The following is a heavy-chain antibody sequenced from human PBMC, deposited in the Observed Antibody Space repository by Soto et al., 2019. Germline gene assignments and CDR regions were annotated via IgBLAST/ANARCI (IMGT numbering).Heavy chain of an antibody. CDR2: INPNSGGT. Sequence: ASVKVSCKASGYTFTGYYMHWVRQAPGQGLEWMGWINPNSGGTNYAQKFQGRVTMTRDTSISTAYMELSRLRSDDTAVYYCARVEVTIFGVVIRDGYYYGMDVWGQGTTVTVSS. V-gene: IGHV1-2*02. J-gene: IGHJ6*02. D-gene: IGHD3-3*01. CDR3: ARVEVTIFGVVIRDGYYYGMDV. CDR1: GYTFTGYY.